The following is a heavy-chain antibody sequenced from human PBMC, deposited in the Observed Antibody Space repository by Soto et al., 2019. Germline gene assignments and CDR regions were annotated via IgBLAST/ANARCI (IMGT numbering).Heavy chain of an antibody. V-gene: IGHV1-2*02. D-gene: IGHD6-6*01. Sequence: ASVKVSCKASGYTFTGYYMHWVRQAPGQGLERMGWINPNSGGTNYAQKFQGRVTMTRDTSISTAYMGLSRLRSDDTAVYYCARLRIAARPYYYYGMDVWGQGTTVTVSS. CDR1: GYTFTGYY. J-gene: IGHJ6*02. CDR2: INPNSGGT. CDR3: ARLRIAARPYYYYGMDV.